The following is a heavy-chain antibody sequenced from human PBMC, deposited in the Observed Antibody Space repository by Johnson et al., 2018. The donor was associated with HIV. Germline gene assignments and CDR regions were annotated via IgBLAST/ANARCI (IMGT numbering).Heavy chain of an antibody. CDR1: GFTFTSYA. D-gene: IGHD6-6*01. CDR3: ANLYSSSSYAFDI. Sequence: VQLVESGGGWIQPGGSLRLSCAVSGFTFTSYAMTWVRQAPGKGLEWVSAISGDDDITYYADSVKGRLTISRDNSKNTLYLQMSSLRPEDTAVYYCANLYSSSSYAFDIWGQGTMVTVSS. J-gene: IGHJ3*02. V-gene: IGHV3-23*04. CDR2: ISGDDDIT.